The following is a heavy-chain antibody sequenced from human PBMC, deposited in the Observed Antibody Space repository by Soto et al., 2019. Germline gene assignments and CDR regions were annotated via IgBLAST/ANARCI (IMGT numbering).Heavy chain of an antibody. J-gene: IGHJ6*02. CDR3: ARGLYGDYVGNYYYYYGMDV. Sequence: SETLSLTCAVYGGSFSGYYWSWIRQPPGKGLEWIGEINHSGSTNYNPSLKSRVTISVDTSKNQFSLKLSSVTAADTAVYYCARGLYGDYVGNYYYYYGMDVWGQGTTVTVS. V-gene: IGHV4-34*01. CDR1: GGSFSGYY. CDR2: INHSGST. D-gene: IGHD4-17*01.